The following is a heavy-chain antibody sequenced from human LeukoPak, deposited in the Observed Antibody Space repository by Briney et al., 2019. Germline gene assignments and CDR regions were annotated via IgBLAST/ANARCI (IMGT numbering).Heavy chain of an antibody. D-gene: IGHD2-15*01. Sequence: ASVKVSCKASGYTFTSYGISWVRQAPGQGLEWMGWISAYNGNTNYAQKLQGRVTMTTDTPTSTAYMELRSLRSDDTAVYYCARSPGYCSGGSCYDKWGQGTLVTVSS. CDR1: GYTFTSYG. V-gene: IGHV1-18*01. CDR2: ISAYNGNT. J-gene: IGHJ4*02. CDR3: ARSPGYCSGGSCYDK.